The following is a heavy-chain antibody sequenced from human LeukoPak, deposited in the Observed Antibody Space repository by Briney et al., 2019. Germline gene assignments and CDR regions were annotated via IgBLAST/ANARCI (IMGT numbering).Heavy chain of an antibody. CDR3: ARGVTADY. CDR2: IKEDGSEK. Sequence: GGSLRLSCAASGFTFSSYWMSWVRQAPEKGLEWVANIKEDGSEKYYVDSVKGRFTVSRDNAKNSVFLQMNSLRVEDTAMYYCARGVTADYWGQGTLVTVSS. CDR1: GFTFSSYW. D-gene: IGHD2-21*02. J-gene: IGHJ4*02. V-gene: IGHV3-7*01.